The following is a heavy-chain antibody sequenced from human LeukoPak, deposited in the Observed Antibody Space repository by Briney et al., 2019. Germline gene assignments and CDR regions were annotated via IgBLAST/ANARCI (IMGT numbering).Heavy chain of an antibody. Sequence: SETLSLTCNVSGDSISSEYWSWIRQPPGKSLEWVGYIYTGGITNYTPSLKSRLTISVDTPKNQFSLRLTSVTTADTAMYYCARGPPFDYWGQGTLVAVSS. V-gene: IGHV4-4*09. J-gene: IGHJ4*02. CDR1: GDSISSEY. CDR2: IYTGGIT. CDR3: ARGPPFDY.